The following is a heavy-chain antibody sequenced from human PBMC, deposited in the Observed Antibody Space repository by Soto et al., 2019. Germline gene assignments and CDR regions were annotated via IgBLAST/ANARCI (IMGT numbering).Heavy chain of an antibody. CDR1: GGSFSGYF. Sequence: QLHLQQWGPGSLKPSETLSLTCAVSGGSFSGYFWSWFRHSPGRGLEWIGEIDESGKTYYNPTFKRRLTISVDTSKHQFSLRLTSVTAAETAVYYCEGGDFWGQGTQVTVSS. CDR3: EGGDF. J-gene: IGHJ4*02. V-gene: IGHV4-34*01. CDR2: IDESGKT.